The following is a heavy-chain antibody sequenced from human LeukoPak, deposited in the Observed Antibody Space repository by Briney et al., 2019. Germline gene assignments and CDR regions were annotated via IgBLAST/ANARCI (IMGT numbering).Heavy chain of an antibody. J-gene: IGHJ4*02. D-gene: IGHD6-13*01. CDR3: ARVPAAAGTSYFDY. Sequence: GGSLRLSCAASGLIFSNFVMGWVRQAPGKGLEWVSSISSSSTYIYYADSVKGRFTISRDNAKNSLYLQMNSLTAEDTAVYYCARVPAAAGTSYFDYWGQGTLVTVSS. V-gene: IGHV3-21*01. CDR1: GLIFSNFV. CDR2: ISSSSTYI.